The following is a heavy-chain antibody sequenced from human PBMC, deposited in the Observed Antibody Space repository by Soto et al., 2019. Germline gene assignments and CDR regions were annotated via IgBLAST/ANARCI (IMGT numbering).Heavy chain of an antibody. J-gene: IGHJ6*03. CDR2: INHSGST. V-gene: IGHV4-34*01. Sequence: SETLSLTCAVYGGSFSGYYWSWIRQPPGKGLEWIGEINHSGSTNYNPSLKSRVTILVDTSKNQFSLKLSSVTAADTAVYYCARGLNYYYYYYMDVWGKGTTVTRLL. CDR3: ARGLNYYYYYYMDV. CDR1: GGSFSGYY.